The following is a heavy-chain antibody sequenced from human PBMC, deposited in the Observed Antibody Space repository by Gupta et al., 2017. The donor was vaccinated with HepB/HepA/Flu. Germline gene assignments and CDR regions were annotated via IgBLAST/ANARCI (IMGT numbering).Heavy chain of an antibody. V-gene: IGHV3-30-3*01. CDR1: GFTFSRSA. D-gene: IGHD5-12*01. J-gene: IGHJ5*02. CDR2: ISYDGSNK. CDR3: ARDLDVLSGYDYSWFDP. Sequence: QVQLVESGGGVVQPGRSLRLSCAASGFTFSRSAMHWVCQVPGKGLEWVAVISYDGSNKYYADSVKGRFTISRDNSKNTLYLQMNSLRAEDTAVYYCARDLDVLSGYDYSWFDPWGQGTLVTVSS.